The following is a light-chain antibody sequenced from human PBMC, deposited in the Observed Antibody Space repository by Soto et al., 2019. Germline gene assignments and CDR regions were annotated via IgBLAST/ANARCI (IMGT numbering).Light chain of an antibody. J-gene: IGLJ1*01. Sequence: QSALTQPASVSGSPGQSISISCTGTSSDVGGYNYVSWYQQHPGKAPKLMIYDVSYRPSGVSNRFSGSKSANTASLTISGLQAEDEADYYCSSYTSTSTDVFGTGTKVTVL. CDR1: SSDVGGYNY. CDR2: DVS. V-gene: IGLV2-14*01. CDR3: SSYTSTSTDV.